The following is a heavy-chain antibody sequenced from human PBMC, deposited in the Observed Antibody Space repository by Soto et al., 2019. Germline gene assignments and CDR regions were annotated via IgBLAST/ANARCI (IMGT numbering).Heavy chain of an antibody. Sequence: QVQLVESGGGVVQPWRSLRLSCAASGFTFSSYAMHWVRQAPGKGLEWVAVISYDGSNKYYADSVKGRFTISRDNSKNTLYLQMNRLRAEDTAVYYCARDYYRLNSGYGFSIDVWGQGTTVTVSS. CDR3: ARDYYRLNSGYGFSIDV. CDR1: GFTFSSYA. D-gene: IGHD5-12*01. CDR2: ISYDGSNK. J-gene: IGHJ6*02. V-gene: IGHV3-30-3*01.